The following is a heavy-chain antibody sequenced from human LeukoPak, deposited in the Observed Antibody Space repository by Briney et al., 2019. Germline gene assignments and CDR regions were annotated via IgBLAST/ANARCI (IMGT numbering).Heavy chain of an antibody. V-gene: IGHV3-23*01. CDR1: GFTFSNYA. Sequence: PGGSLRLSCAASGFTFSNYAMSWVRQAPGKGLEWVSFISGSADSTYYADSVKGRFTISRDNAKNSLYLQMNSLRAEDTAVYYCARDLVAAPPSACWFDPWGQGTLVTVSS. J-gene: IGHJ5*02. CDR2: ISGSADST. D-gene: IGHD6-13*01. CDR3: ARDLVAAPPSACWFDP.